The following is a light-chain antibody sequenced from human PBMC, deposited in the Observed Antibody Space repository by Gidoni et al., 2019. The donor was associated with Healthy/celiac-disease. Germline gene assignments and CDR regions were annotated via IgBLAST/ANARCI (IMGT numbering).Light chain of an antibody. V-gene: IGKV1-8*01. CDR1: QGISSY. Sequence: AIRMTQSPSSFSASTGDRVTITCRASQGISSYLAWYQQKPGKAPKLLIYAASTLQSGVPSRFSGSGSGTDFTLTISCLQSEDFATYYCQQYYRYPPLTFXGXTKVEIK. CDR3: QQYYRYPPLT. CDR2: AAS. J-gene: IGKJ4*01.